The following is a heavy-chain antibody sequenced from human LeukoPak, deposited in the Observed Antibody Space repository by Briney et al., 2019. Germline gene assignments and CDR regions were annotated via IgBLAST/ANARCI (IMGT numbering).Heavy chain of an antibody. CDR1: GGTFSSYA. Sequence: SVKVSCKASGGTFSSYAISWVRQAPGQGLEWMGGIIPIFGTANYAQKFQGRVTITTDESTSTAYMELSSLRSEDTAVYYCAKEVGDPYYYYYYCMDVWGKGTTVTVSS. CDR2: IIPIFGTA. CDR3: AKEVGDPYYYYYYCMDV. J-gene: IGHJ6*03. V-gene: IGHV1-69*05. D-gene: IGHD3-16*01.